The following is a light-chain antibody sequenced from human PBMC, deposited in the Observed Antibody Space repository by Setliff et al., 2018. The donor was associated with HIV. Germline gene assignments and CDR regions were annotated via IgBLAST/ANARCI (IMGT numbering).Light chain of an antibody. CDR2: EVT. CDR1: SSDVGVYNY. CDR3: GSYAGSKSYV. J-gene: IGLJ1*01. V-gene: IGLV2-8*01. Sequence: QSVLTQPPSASGSPGQSVTISRTGASSDVGVYNYVSWFQQHPGKAPKLMIYEVTKRPSGVPDRFSGSKSGNTASLTVSGLQAEDEADYYCGSYAGSKSYVFGTGTKVTVL.